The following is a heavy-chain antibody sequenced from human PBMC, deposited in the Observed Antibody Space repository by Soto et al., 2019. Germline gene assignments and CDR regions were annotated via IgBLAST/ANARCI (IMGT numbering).Heavy chain of an antibody. CDR2: INHSGST. D-gene: IGHD5-12*01. J-gene: IGHJ4*02. V-gene: IGHV4-39*07. Sequence: SETLSLTCTVAAGSISSSSYYWSWIRQPPGKGLEWIGEINHSGSTNYNPSLKSRVTISVDTSKNQFYLKLSSVTAADTAVYYCAGSPVATIYGGYFDYWGQGTMVTVSS. CDR3: AGSPVATIYGGYFDY. CDR1: AGSISSSSYY.